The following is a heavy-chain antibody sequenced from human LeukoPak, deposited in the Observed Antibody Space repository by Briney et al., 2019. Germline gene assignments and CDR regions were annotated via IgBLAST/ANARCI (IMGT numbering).Heavy chain of an antibody. Sequence: SETLSLTCAVYGGSFSGYYWSWIRQPPGKGLEWIGEINHSGSTNYNPSLKSRVTISVDTSKNQFSLKLSSVTAADTAVYYCARDLNNDYGDYWAPLDYWGQGTLVTVSS. CDR3: ARDLNNDYGDYWAPLDY. J-gene: IGHJ4*02. CDR2: INHSGST. V-gene: IGHV4-34*01. CDR1: GGSFSGYY. D-gene: IGHD4-17*01.